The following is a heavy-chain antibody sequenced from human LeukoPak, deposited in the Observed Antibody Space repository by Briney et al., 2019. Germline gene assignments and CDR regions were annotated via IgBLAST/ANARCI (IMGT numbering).Heavy chain of an antibody. J-gene: IGHJ4*02. V-gene: IGHV4-59*08. CDR1: GDSISAYY. Sequence: PSETLSLTCTVSGDSISAYYWSWIRQPPGKGLEWIGYIYYNGNSIYNPSLKSRVTISVDTSKNHFSLKLSSVTAADTAVYYCASSGWYEGGVYWGQGTLVTVSS. CDR3: ASSGWYEGGVY. D-gene: IGHD6-19*01. CDR2: IYYNGNS.